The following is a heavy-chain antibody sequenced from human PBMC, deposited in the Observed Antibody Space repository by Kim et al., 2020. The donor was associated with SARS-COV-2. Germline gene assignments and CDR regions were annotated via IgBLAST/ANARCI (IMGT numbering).Heavy chain of an antibody. CDR1: GYTFTDCY. J-gene: IGHJ4*01. Sequence: ASVKVSCKASGYTFTDCYIHWVRQAPGHGLEWVGQINANNGATEYAPKLQGRVTLTRDTSISTAYMELSSLISDDTAVYYCASEYGRNAIDY. D-gene: IGHD4-17*01. V-gene: IGHV1-2*06. CDR2: INANNGAT. CDR3: ASEYGRNAIDY.